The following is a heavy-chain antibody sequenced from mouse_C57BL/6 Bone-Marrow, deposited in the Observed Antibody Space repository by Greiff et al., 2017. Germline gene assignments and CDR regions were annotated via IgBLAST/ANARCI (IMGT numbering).Heavy chain of an antibody. D-gene: IGHD1-1*01. Sequence: VHLVESGPELVKPGASVKLSCKASGYTFTSYDINWVKQRPGQGLEWIGWIYPRDGSTKYNEKFKGKATLTVDTSSSTAYMELHSLPSEDSAVYFCARQFITTVVDWYFDVWGTGTTVTVSS. J-gene: IGHJ1*03. CDR3: ARQFITTVVDWYFDV. V-gene: IGHV1-85*01. CDR2: IYPRDGST. CDR1: GYTFTSYD.